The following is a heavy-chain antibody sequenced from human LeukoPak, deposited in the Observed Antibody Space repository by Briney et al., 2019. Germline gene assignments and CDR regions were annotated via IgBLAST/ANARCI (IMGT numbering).Heavy chain of an antibody. CDR1: GGTFSSYA. D-gene: IGHD2-2*01. Sequence: SVKVSCKASGGTFSSYAISWVRQAPGQGLEWMGGIIPIFGTANYAQKFRDRVAIPTDESTRTPDMELRSLRSEDTAVYYCATARRLEGYCSSITCLVPYNWLDPWGQGTLVTVSS. CDR3: ATARRLEGYCSSITCLVPYNWLDP. V-gene: IGHV1-69*05. J-gene: IGHJ5*02. CDR2: IIPIFGTA.